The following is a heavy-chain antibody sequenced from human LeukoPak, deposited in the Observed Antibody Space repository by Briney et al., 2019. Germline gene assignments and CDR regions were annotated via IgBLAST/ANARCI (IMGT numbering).Heavy chain of an antibody. CDR2: ISSSSYI. J-gene: IGHJ4*02. CDR1: GFTFSSYS. CDR3: AREVVAATPVFDY. Sequence: GGSLRLSCAASGFTFSSYSMNWVRQAPGKGLEWVSSISSSSYIYYADSVKGRFTISRDNAKNSLYLQMNSLRAEDTAVYYCAREVVAATPVFDYWGQGTLVTVSS. V-gene: IGHV3-21*01. D-gene: IGHD2-15*01.